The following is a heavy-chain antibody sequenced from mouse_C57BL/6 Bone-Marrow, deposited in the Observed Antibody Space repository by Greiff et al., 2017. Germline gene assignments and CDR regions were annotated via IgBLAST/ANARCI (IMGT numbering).Heavy chain of an antibody. V-gene: IGHV1-55*01. J-gene: IGHJ2*01. CDR3: ARSGPLGRSFDY. D-gene: IGHD4-1*01. CDR2: ISPTRGRT. CDR1: GYTFTSYW. Sequence: VQLQQPGAELVKPGASVKMSCKASGYTFTSYWITWVKQRPGQGLEWIGDISPTRGRTNYTEKFKSKALLTVDTSSNTAYMQLSSLTSEDSAVFYCARSGPLGRSFDYWGQGTTPTVSS.